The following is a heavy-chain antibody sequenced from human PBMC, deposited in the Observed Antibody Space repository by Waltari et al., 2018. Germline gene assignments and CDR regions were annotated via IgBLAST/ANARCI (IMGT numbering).Heavy chain of an antibody. CDR2: IRSKAYGVTT. D-gene: IGHD3-3*01. Sequence: EVQLVESGGGLVQPGWSLRLSCTASGFTFGDYAMSWVRQAPGKGREWVGFIRSKAYGVTTEYAASGKGRFTISRDDSKSIAYLQMNSLKTEDTAVYYCTREIDDFWSGYSNWFDPWGQGTLVTVSS. CDR3: TREIDDFWSGYSNWFDP. V-gene: IGHV3-49*04. CDR1: GFTFGDYA. J-gene: IGHJ5*02.